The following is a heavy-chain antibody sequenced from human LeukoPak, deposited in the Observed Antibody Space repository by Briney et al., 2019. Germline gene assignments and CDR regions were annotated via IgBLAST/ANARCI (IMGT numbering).Heavy chain of an antibody. V-gene: IGHV1-69*05. D-gene: IGHD3-10*01. Sequence: ASVKVSCKASGGTFSSYVISWVRQAPGQGLEWMGGIIPIFGTANYAQKFQGRVTITTDESTSTAYMELSSLRSEDTAVYYCARRGGRRDYLDYWGQGTLVTVSS. CDR1: GGTFSSYV. CDR3: ARRGGRRDYLDY. CDR2: IIPIFGTA. J-gene: IGHJ4*02.